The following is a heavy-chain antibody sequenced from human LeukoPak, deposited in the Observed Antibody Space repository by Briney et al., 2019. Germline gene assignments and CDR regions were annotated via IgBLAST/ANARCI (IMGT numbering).Heavy chain of an antibody. CDR1: GYSFTGYH. V-gene: IGHV1-2*02. CDR2: INPNSGGT. D-gene: IGHD3-10*01. CDR3: AKEGSGLDV. J-gene: IGHJ6*02. Sequence: GASVTVSFTTSGYSFTGYHLHWVRQAPGQGLEWMGWINPNSGGTYFAQKFQGRVTMTRDTSITTAYMEVSRLRSDDTAVYYCAKEGSGLDVWGQGTTVTVPS.